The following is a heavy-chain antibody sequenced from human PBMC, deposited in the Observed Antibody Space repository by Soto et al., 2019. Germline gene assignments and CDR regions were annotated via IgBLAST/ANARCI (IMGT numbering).Heavy chain of an antibody. V-gene: IGHV1-2*04. CDR2: INPNSGGT. D-gene: IGHD3-3*01. J-gene: IGHJ6*02. Sequence: ASVKVSCKASGYTFTGYYMHWVRQAPGQGLEWMGWINPNSGGTNYAQKFQGWVTMTRDTSISTAYMELSRLRSDDTAVYYCARDKPITSSGSLWAYYYGMDVWGQGTTVTVSS. CDR3: ARDKPITSSGSLWAYYYGMDV. CDR1: GYTFTGYY.